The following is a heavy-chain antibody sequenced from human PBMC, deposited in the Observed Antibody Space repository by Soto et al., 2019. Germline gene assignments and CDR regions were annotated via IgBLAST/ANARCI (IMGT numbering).Heavy chain of an antibody. Sequence: SETLSLTCNASGGSITSSGSAWGWIRQSPGKGLDWIGTIDYSGNIYYIPSLKSRITISVDTSKTQISLKLSSVTAADTAVYCARHIHNQGFEYYFDSWGQGTLVTVSS. CDR1: GGSITSSGSA. V-gene: IGHV4-39*01. D-gene: IGHD1-1*01. J-gene: IGHJ4*02. CDR3: ARHIHNQGFEYYFDS. CDR2: IDYSGNI.